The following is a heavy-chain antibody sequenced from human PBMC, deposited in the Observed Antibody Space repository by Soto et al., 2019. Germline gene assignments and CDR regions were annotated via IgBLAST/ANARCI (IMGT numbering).Heavy chain of an antibody. Sequence: QVQLVQSGAEVKKPGASVKVSCKASGYTFTSYGISWVRQAPGQGLEWMGWISAYNGNTNYAQKLQGRVTMTTDTSTSTDYMSLRSLRSDDTAVYYCARDPRPYDSSGYYVHWGQGTLLTVSS. D-gene: IGHD3-22*01. J-gene: IGHJ4*02. CDR2: ISAYNGNT. CDR3: ARDPRPYDSSGYYVH. V-gene: IGHV1-18*04. CDR1: GYTFTSYG.